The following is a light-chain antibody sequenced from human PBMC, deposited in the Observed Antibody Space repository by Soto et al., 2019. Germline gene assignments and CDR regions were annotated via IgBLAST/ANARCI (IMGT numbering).Light chain of an antibody. CDR2: AAS. CDR1: QSISSY. Sequence: DIQMTQSPSSLSASVGDRVTITCRASQSISSYLNWYQQKPGKAPKLLIYAASSLQSGVPSRFSGSGSGTDFTLTISSLPTEDFATYYCQQGYSTRTFGRGTKVEIK. J-gene: IGKJ4*01. V-gene: IGKV1-39*01. CDR3: QQGYSTRT.